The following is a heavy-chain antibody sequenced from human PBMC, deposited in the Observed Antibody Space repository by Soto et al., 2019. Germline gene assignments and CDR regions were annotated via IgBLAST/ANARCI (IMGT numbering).Heavy chain of an antibody. D-gene: IGHD2-15*01. J-gene: IGHJ4*02. Sequence: QLQLQESGPGLVKPSETLSLTCTVSGGSISSSSYYWGWIRQPPGKGREWIGSIYYSGSTYYNPSLKSRVTISVDTSQNQFSLKLSSVTAADTAVYYCARQTGYCSGGSCYAYFDYWGQGNLVTVSS. CDR2: IYYSGST. CDR1: GGSISSSSYY. CDR3: ARQTGYCSGGSCYAYFDY. V-gene: IGHV4-39*01.